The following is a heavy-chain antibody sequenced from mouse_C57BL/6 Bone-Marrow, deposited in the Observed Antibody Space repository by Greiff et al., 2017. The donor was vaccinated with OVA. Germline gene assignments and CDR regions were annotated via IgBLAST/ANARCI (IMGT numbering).Heavy chain of an antibody. D-gene: IGHD2-2*01. CDR1: GYTFTSYW. CDR2: INPSNGGP. CDR3: ARWLRRRDYFDY. J-gene: IGHJ2*01. V-gene: IGHV1-53*01. Sequence: QVQLQQPGTELVKPGASVKLSCKASGYTFTSYWMHWVKQRPGQGLEWIGNINPSNGGPNYNEKFKSKATLTVDKSSSTAYMQLSSLTSEDSAVYYCARWLRRRDYFDYWGQGTTLTGSS.